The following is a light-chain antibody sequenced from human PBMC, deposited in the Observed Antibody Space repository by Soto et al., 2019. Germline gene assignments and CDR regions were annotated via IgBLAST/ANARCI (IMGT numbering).Light chain of an antibody. CDR2: KAS. CDR1: QSISSW. Sequence: DIPMTQSPSTLSASVGDRVTITCRASQSISSWLAWYQQKPGKAPKLLIYKASSLESEVPSRFSGSGSGTEFTLTISSLQPDDFATYCCQQYNSYSFTFGPGTKVDIK. J-gene: IGKJ3*01. CDR3: QQYNSYSFT. V-gene: IGKV1-5*03.